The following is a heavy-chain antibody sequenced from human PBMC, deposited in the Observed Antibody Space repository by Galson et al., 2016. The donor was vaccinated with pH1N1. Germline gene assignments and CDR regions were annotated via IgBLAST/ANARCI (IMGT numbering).Heavy chain of an antibody. CDR3: AKTLTHDEIYDAFDI. D-gene: IGHD2/OR15-2a*01. CDR2: ISIRSGDT. J-gene: IGHJ3*02. V-gene: IGHV3-23*01. Sequence: SLRLSCAASGFTFSNYAMTWVRQAPGKGLEWVSTISIRSGDTYYADSVKGRFTISRDNSKNTLYLQMNSLRAEDTAVYYCAKTLTHDEIYDAFDIWGQGTMVTVSS. CDR1: GFTFSNYA.